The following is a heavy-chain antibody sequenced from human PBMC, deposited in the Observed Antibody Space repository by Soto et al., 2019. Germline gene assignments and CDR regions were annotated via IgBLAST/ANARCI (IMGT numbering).Heavy chain of an antibody. Sequence: QVQLQESGPGLVKPSETLSLTCTVSGGSMITYYWSWIRQSPGKGLEWIGYVHHSGSTLYNPSLRNRATVSLDRSNNQFFLKLTSVTAADTAFFYCAREGRDGSDWYWDYWGQGILVTVSS. CDR2: VHHSGST. D-gene: IGHD6-19*01. CDR1: GGSMITYY. J-gene: IGHJ4*02. CDR3: AREGRDGSDWYWDY. V-gene: IGHV4-59*01.